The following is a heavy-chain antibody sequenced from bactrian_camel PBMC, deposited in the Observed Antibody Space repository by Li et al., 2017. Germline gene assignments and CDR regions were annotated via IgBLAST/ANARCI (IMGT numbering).Heavy chain of an antibody. V-gene: IGHV3S54*01. CDR1: GYYYSSTC. Sequence: HVQLVESGGGSVQAGGSLRLSCQRSGYYYSSTCMGWFRQVPGKEREGVAAIYTDNGRTHYGDSVKGRFTISRDNAKKTLNLQMNSLKPEDSGMYYCAAFPTCGRWYVVDPPFGHWGQGTQVTVS. J-gene: IGHJ4*01. CDR2: IYTDNGRT. D-gene: IGHD2*01. CDR3: AAFPTCGRWYVVDPPFGH.